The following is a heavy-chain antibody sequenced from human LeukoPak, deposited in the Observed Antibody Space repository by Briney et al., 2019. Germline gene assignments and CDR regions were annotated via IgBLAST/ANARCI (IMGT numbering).Heavy chain of an antibody. V-gene: IGHV5-51*01. J-gene: IGHJ6*02. Sequence: GESLQISCKGSGYSFTSYWIGWVRPVPGKGLEWMGIIYPGDSDTRYSPSFQGQVTISADKSISTAYLQWSSLKASDTAMYYCARGAKTSSKEYYYGMDVWGQGTTVTVSS. CDR1: GYSFTSYW. D-gene: IGHD2-2*01. CDR3: ARGAKTSSKEYYYGMDV. CDR2: IYPGDSDT.